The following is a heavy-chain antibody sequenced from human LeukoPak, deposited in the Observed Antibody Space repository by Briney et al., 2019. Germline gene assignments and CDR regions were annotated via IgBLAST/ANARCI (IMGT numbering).Heavy chain of an antibody. CDR3: AKKWSGDYDSSGINDAFDL. D-gene: IGHD3-22*01. CDR1: GFRFNNYG. J-gene: IGHJ3*01. Sequence: GGSLRLSCAASGFRFNNYGMSWVRQAPGKGLEWVSGISWNGGSTGYADSVKGRFTISRDNSKNTLYLQMNSLRPEDTAVYYCAKKWSGDYDSSGINDAFDLWGQGTMVTVSS. V-gene: IGHV3-20*04. CDR2: ISWNGGST.